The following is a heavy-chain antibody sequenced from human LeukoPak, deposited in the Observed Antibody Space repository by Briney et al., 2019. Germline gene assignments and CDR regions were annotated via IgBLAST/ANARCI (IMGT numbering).Heavy chain of an antibody. CDR1: GYTFTSYY. CDR2: INPSGGST. CDR3: ARASYYYDSSGSPNYYFDY. Sequence: ASVKVSCKASGYTFTSYYMHWVRQAPGQGLEWVGIINPSGGSTSYAQKFQGRVTMTRDTSTSTVYMELSSLRSEDTAVYYCARASYYYDSSGSPNYYFDYWGQGTLVTVSS. J-gene: IGHJ4*02. D-gene: IGHD3-22*01. V-gene: IGHV1-46*01.